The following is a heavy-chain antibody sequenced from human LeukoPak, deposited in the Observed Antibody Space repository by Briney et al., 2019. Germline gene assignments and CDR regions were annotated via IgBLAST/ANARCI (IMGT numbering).Heavy chain of an antibody. D-gene: IGHD2-15*01. CDR3: WTAVVVAATFKYYFDY. V-gene: IGHV1-2*06. Sequence: ASVRVSCKASGYTFTGYYMHWVRQAPGQGLEWMGRINPNSGGTNYAQKFQGRVTMTRDTPISTAYMELSRLRSNDTAVYYCWTAVVVAATFKYYFDYWGQGTLVTVSS. J-gene: IGHJ4*02. CDR1: GYTFTGYY. CDR2: INPNSGGT.